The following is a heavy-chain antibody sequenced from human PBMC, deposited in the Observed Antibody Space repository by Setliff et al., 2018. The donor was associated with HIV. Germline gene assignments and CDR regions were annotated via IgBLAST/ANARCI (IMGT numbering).Heavy chain of an antibody. D-gene: IGHD5-18*01. CDR1: GGSISSYY. J-gene: IGHJ4*02. CDR3: ARRLGYSYGYWYDY. V-gene: IGHV4-59*08. CDR2: IYYSGST. Sequence: SETLSLTCTVSGGSISSYYWSWIRQPPGKGLEWIGYIYYSGSTNYNPSLKSRVTISVDTSKNQFSLKLSSVTAADTAVYYSARRLGYSYGYWYDYWGQGTLVTVSS.